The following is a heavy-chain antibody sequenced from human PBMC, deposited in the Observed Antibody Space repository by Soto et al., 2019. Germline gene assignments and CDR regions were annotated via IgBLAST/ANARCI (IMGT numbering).Heavy chain of an antibody. D-gene: IGHD1-1*01. CDR1: GYTFTSYY. J-gene: IGHJ4*02. CDR2: INPSGGST. Sequence: QVQLVQSGAEVMQPGASVKVSCKASGYTFTSYYIQWVRQAPGQGLEWMGIINPSGGSTNYAQKFQGRVTMTRDTPTSTVYMELSSLRSEDTAIYYCSRGYPPRDQLGNLPGAFWGQGTLVTVSS. V-gene: IGHV1-46*03. CDR3: SRGYPPRDQLGNLPGAF.